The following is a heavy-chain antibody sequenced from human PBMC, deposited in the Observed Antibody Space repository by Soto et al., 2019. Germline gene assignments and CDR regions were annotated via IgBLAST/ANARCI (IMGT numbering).Heavy chain of an antibody. CDR3: ARDDPAYFQH. J-gene: IGHJ1*01. Sequence: PETLSLTCSVSGGSISSYYWSWIRQPPGKGLEWIGYIYYSGSTNYNPSLKSRVTISVDTSKNQFSLKLSSVTAADTAVYYCARDDPAYFQHWGQGTLVTVSS. CDR1: GGSISSYY. CDR2: IYYSGST. V-gene: IGHV4-59*01.